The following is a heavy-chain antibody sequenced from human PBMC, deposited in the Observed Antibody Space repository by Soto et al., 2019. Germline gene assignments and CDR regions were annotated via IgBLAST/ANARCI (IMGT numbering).Heavy chain of an antibody. V-gene: IGHV1-3*01. CDR1: GYTFTSYA. D-gene: IGHD1-26*01. J-gene: IGHJ4*02. CDR3: GRDVGAWPDY. CDR2: INAGNGNT. Sequence: QVQLLQSGAEVKKPGASVKVSCKASGYTFTSYAMHWVRKAPGQRLEWMGWINAGNGNTKSSQKFQGRGTITRDTSASTAYMELSSLRSEDTAVYYYGRDVGAWPDYWGQGTLVTVSS.